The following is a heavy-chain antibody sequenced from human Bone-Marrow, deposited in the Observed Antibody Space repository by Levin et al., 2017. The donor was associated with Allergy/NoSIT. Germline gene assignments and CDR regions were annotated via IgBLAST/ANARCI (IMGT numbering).Heavy chain of an antibody. J-gene: IGHJ4*02. V-gene: IGHV4-59*01. D-gene: IGHD1-14*01. Sequence: LSQTLSLPCSVSGGSIRNSYWSWIRQPPGKGLEWIGYIYYSGSTNYNPSLKSRVTISIDTSKNQFSLKLTSVTAADTAVYYCAREGTPQSWDYWGQGTLVTVSS. CDR3: AREGTPQSWDY. CDR1: GGSIRNSY. CDR2: IYYSGST.